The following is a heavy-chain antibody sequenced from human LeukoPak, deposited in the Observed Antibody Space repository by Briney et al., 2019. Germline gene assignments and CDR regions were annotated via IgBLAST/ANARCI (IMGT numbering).Heavy chain of an antibody. V-gene: IGHV1-2*02. CDR2: VNPNSGGT. D-gene: IGHD3-10*01. CDR1: GYTFIDYY. CDR3: TNTYALGNYYKGGFDP. Sequence: ASVKVSCKASGYTFIDYYMHWVRQAPGQGLEWMGWVNPNSGGTNYAQNFQGRVTMTRDTSIRTVYMELSRLRSDDTAVYYCTNTYALGNYYKGGFDPWGQGTLVTVSS. J-gene: IGHJ5*02.